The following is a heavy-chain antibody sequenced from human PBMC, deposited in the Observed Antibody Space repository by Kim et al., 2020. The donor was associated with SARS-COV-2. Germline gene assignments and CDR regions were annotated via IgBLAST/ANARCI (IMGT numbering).Heavy chain of an antibody. D-gene: IGHD3-10*01. J-gene: IGHJ4*02. CDR3: ARGQWFGDFDY. Sequence: SETLSLTCTVSGGSISSYYWSWIRQPPGKGLEWIGYIYYSGSTNYNPSLKSRVTISVDTPKNQFSLKLSSVTAADTAVYYCARGQWFGDFDYWGQGTLVTVSS. CDR2: IYYSGST. V-gene: IGHV4-59*01. CDR1: GGSISSYY.